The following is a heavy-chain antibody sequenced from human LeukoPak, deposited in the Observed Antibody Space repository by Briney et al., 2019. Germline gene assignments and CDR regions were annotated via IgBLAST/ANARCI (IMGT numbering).Heavy chain of an antibody. CDR1: GFTFSNAW. CDR3: ARGVNYGSGSYYPTTNP. D-gene: IGHD3-10*01. V-gene: IGHV3-15*01. J-gene: IGHJ5*02. CDR2: IKSKTDGGTT. Sequence: GGSLRLSCAASGFTFSNAWMSWVRQAPGKGLEWVGRIKSKTDGGTTDYAAPVKGRFTISRDDSKNTLYLQMNSLRDEDTAVYYCARGVNYGSGSYYPTTNPWGQGTLVTVSS.